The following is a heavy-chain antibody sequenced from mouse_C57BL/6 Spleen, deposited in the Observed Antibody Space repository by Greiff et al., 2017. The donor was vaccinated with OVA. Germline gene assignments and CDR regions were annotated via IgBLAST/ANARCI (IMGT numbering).Heavy chain of an antibody. V-gene: IGHV1-69*01. J-gene: IGHJ4*01. Sequence: QVQLQQPGAELVMPGASVKLSCKASGYTFTSYWMHWVKQRPGQGLEWIGEIDPSDSYTNYNQKFKGKSTLTVDKSSSTAYMQLSSLTSEDSAVYYGARGGANYDGGMDYWGQGTSVTVSS. D-gene: IGHD2-4*01. CDR1: GYTFTSYW. CDR3: ARGGANYDGGMDY. CDR2: IDPSDSYT.